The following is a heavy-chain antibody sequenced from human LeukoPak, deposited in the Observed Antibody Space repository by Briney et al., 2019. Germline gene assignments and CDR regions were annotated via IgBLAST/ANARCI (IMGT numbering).Heavy chain of an antibody. CDR1: GFTFSSYG. V-gene: IGHV3-30*18. J-gene: IGHJ4*02. CDR3: AKGPLITGIDYFDY. Sequence: GGSLRLSCAASGFTFSSYGMHWVRQDPGKGLEWVAVISYDGSNKYYADSVKGRFTISRDNSKNTLYLQMNSLRAEDTAVYYCAKGPLITGIDYFDYWGQGTLVTVSS. D-gene: IGHD1-20*01. CDR2: ISYDGSNK.